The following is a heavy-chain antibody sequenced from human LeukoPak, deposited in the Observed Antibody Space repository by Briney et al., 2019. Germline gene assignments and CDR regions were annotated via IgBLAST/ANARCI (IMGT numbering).Heavy chain of an antibody. D-gene: IGHD3-16*01. CDR2: IYYSGST. J-gene: IGHJ4*02. Sequence: SETLSLTCTVSGGSIGSYYWSWIRQPPGKGLEWIGYIYYSGSTNYNPSLKSRVTISVDTSKNQFSLKLSSVTAADTAVYYCASGGFYFDYWGQGTLVTVSS. V-gene: IGHV4-59*01. CDR1: GGSIGSYY. CDR3: ASGGFYFDY.